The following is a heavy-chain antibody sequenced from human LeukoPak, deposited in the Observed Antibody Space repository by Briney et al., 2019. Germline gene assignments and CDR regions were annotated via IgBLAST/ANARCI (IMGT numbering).Heavy chain of an antibody. CDR2: IRYDGSNK. CDR3: AKDRGNWNDVADP. D-gene: IGHD1-1*01. CDR1: GFTFSSYE. J-gene: IGHJ5*02. V-gene: IGHV3-30*02. Sequence: PGGSLRLSCAASGFTFSSYEMNWVRQAPGKGLEWVAFIRYDGSNKYYADSVKGRFTISRDNSKNTLYLQMNSLRAEDTAVYYCAKDRGNWNDVADPWGQGTLVTVSS.